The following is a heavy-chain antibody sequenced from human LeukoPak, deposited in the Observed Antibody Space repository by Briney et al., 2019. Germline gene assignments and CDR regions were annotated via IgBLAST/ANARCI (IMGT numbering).Heavy chain of an antibody. D-gene: IGHD1-1*01. CDR1: GFTFSSYE. CDR2: VSSSSGSTI. Sequence: GGSLRLSCAASGFTFSSYEMNWVRQAPGKGLEWVSYVSSSSGSTIYYADSVKGRFTISRDNAKNSLYLQMNSLRAEDTAVYYCARGGRIQLERRGYFDYWGQGTLVTVSS. J-gene: IGHJ4*02. V-gene: IGHV3-48*03. CDR3: ARGGRIQLERRGYFDY.